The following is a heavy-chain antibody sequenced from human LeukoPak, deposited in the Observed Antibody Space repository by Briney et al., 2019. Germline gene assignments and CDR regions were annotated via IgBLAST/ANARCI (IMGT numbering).Heavy chain of an antibody. D-gene: IGHD6-25*01. V-gene: IGHV4-34*01. CDR1: GGSFSGYY. J-gene: IGHJ6*02. CDR2: INHSGST. CDR3: ARGRLGSPGGMDV. Sequence: SETLSLTCAVYGGSFSGYYWSWTRQPPGKGLEWIGEINHSGSTNYNPSLKSRVTISVDTSKNQFSLKLSSVTAADTAVYYCARGRLGSPGGMDVWGQGTTVTVSS.